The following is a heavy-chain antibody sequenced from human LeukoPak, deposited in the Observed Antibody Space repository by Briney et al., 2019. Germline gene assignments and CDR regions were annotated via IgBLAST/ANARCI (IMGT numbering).Heavy chain of an antibody. V-gene: IGHV3-21*01. Sequence: GGSLRLSCAASGFTFSSYSMNWVRQAPGKGLEWVSSISSSSSYIYYADSVKGRFTISRDNAKNSLYLQMNSLRAEDTAVYYCARGTHTVVTPGFDYWGQGTMVTVSS. J-gene: IGHJ4*02. CDR2: ISSSSSYI. CDR3: ARGTHTVVTPGFDY. D-gene: IGHD4-23*01. CDR1: GFTFSSYS.